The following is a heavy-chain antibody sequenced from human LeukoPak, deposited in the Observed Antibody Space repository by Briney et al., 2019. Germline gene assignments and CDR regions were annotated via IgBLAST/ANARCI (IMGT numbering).Heavy chain of an antibody. D-gene: IGHD6-19*01. CDR2: ISAYNGNT. V-gene: IGHV1-18*01. CDR3: ARGLQENLAWLTAFSAFDI. CDR1: GYTFTSYG. Sequence: ASVKVSCKTSGYTFTSYGISWVRQAPGQGLEWMGWISAYNGNTNYAQKVQGRVTMTTDTSTSTAYMELRSLRSDDTAVYYGARGLQENLAWLTAFSAFDIWGQGTMVTVSS. J-gene: IGHJ3*02.